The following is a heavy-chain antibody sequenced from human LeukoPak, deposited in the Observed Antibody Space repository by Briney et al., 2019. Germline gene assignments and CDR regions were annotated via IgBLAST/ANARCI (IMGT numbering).Heavy chain of an antibody. CDR1: GFIFSSYA. CDR2: ISYVGSTK. Sequence: GGSLRLSCAASGFIFSSYAMHWGRQAPGKGLEWVTVISYVGSTKYYAVSVKGRFTISRDNSKNTLYLQMNSLRAEDTAVYYCAGGYYFDYWGQGTLVTVSS. D-gene: IGHD3-16*01. J-gene: IGHJ4*02. V-gene: IGHV3-30*01. CDR3: AGGYYFDY.